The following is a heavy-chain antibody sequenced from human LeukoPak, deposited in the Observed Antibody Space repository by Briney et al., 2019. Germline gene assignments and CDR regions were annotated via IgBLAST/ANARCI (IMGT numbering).Heavy chain of an antibody. CDR1: GFTFSSFG. CDR3: AKGDTTWELPHDY. V-gene: IGHV3-23*01. Sequence: GGSLRLSCVASGFTFSSFGMSWVRQAPGKGLEWVSSISGSGSTTNYADSVKGRFTISRDNSKNTLYLQMNSLRAEDTAVYYCAKGDTTWELPHDYWGQGTLVTVSS. J-gene: IGHJ4*02. D-gene: IGHD1-26*01. CDR2: ISGSGSTT.